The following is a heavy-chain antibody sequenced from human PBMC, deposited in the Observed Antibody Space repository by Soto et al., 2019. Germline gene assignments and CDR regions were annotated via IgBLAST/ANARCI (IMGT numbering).Heavy chain of an antibody. CDR2: IWYDGSNK. D-gene: IGHD3-16*02. V-gene: IGHV3-33*01. J-gene: IGHJ5*02. CDR3: ARGLIVSHDYVWGSYRYTNWFDP. CDR1: GFTFSSYG. Sequence: QVQLVESGGGVVQPGRSLRLSCAASGFTFSSYGMHWVRQAPGKGLEWVAVIWYDGSNKYYADSVKGRFTISRDNSKNTLYLQLNSLRAEDTAVYYCARGLIVSHDYVWGSYRYTNWFDPWGQGTLVTVSS.